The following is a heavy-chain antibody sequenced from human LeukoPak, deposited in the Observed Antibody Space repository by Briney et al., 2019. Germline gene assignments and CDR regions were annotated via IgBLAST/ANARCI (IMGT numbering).Heavy chain of an antibody. D-gene: IGHD4-17*01. V-gene: IGHV1-69*13. CDR1: GGTFRIYS. CDR2: IIPIFGTP. CDR3: ATRTTLTTSTPFDY. Sequence: SVKVSCKASGGTFRIYSISWVRQAPGQGLEWMGGIIPIFGTPKYAQKFLGRVTITADESTSTAYMELSSLRPEDTSVYYCATRTTLTTSTPFDYWGQGTLVTVSS. J-gene: IGHJ4*02.